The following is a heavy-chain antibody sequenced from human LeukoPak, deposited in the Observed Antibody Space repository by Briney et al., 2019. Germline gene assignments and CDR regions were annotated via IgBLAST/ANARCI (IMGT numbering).Heavy chain of an antibody. Sequence: SETLSLTCTVSGGSISSSSYYWGWIRQPPGKGLEWIGSIYDSGSTYSNPALKSRVTISVDTSKNQFSLKLSSVTAADTAVYYCARGAIVVVVAAPSLNWFDPWGQGTLVTVSS. V-gene: IGHV4-39*07. CDR2: IYDSGST. D-gene: IGHD2-15*01. CDR3: ARGAIVVVVAAPSLNWFDP. CDR1: GGSISSSSYY. J-gene: IGHJ5*02.